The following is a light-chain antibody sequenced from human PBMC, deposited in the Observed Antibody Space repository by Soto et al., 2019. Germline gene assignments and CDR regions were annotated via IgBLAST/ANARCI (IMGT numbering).Light chain of an antibody. CDR2: EVN. J-gene: IGLJ1*01. V-gene: IGLV2-8*01. CDR3: CSYAGSSTLYV. CDR1: SSDVGGYNY. Sequence: QSVLTQPPSASGSPGQSVAISCTGTSSDVGGYNYVSWYQQHPGKAPKLMIYEVNKRPSGVPDRFSGSKSGNTASLTISGLQAEDEADYYCCSYAGSSTLYVFGTGTKVTVL.